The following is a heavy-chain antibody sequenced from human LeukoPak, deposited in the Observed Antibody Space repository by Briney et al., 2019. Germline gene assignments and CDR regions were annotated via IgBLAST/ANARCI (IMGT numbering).Heavy chain of an antibody. Sequence: GASVKVSCKASGYIFTSYGISWVRQAPGQGLEWMGWISAYNGNTNYAQKLQGRVTMTTDTSTSTAYMELRSLRSDDTAVYYCARDQRIAVVTAATPIPFDYWGQGTLVTVSS. J-gene: IGHJ4*02. CDR3: ARDQRIAVVTAATPIPFDY. V-gene: IGHV1-18*01. CDR1: GYIFTSYG. D-gene: IGHD2-21*02. CDR2: ISAYNGNT.